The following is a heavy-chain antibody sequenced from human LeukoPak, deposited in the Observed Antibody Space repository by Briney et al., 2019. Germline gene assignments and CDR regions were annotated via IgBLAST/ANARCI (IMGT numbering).Heavy chain of an antibody. Sequence: GGSLRLSCAASGFTFDRYDLHWVRQVPGKGLECVSAIGNAADTYYPSSVKGRFTISRENAKNSFYLQMNALRAGDTAVYFCAGGRGQIINYWGQGTLVTVSS. CDR3: AGGRGQIINY. CDR1: GFTFDRYD. V-gene: IGHV3-13*01. J-gene: IGHJ4*02. CDR2: IGNAADT.